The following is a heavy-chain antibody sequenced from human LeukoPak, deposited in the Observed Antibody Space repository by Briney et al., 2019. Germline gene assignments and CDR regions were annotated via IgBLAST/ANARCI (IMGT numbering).Heavy chain of an antibody. Sequence: PSETLSLTCAVYGGSFSDYYWSWIRQPPGKGLEWIGEINHSGSTNYNPSLKSRVTISVDTSKNQFSLKLSSVTAADTAVYYCARGYYDSSGYYPVQLPADYWGQGTLVTVSS. CDR1: GGSFSDYY. D-gene: IGHD3-22*01. CDR3: ARGYYDSSGYYPVQLPADY. J-gene: IGHJ4*02. CDR2: INHSGST. V-gene: IGHV4-34*01.